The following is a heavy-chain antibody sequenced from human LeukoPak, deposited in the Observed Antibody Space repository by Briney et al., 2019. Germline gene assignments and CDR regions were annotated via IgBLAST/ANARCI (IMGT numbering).Heavy chain of an antibody. CDR2: ISLSGYT. V-gene: IGHV4-61*01. CDR3: SRESGPFSPFGH. CDR1: GGSVSSGSYY. D-gene: IGHD1-26*01. Sequence: PSETLSLTCTVSGGSVSSGSYYWSWIRQPPGQGLEWIGEISLSGYTGFNPSLRSRVTMSLDESKNHLSLNLASVTAADTAVYYCSRESGPFSPFGHWGQGILVTVTS. J-gene: IGHJ4*02.